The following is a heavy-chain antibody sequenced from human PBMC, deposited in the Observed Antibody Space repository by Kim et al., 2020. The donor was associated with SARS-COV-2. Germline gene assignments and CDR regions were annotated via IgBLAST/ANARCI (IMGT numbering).Heavy chain of an antibody. V-gene: IGHV4-59*13. D-gene: IGHD2-2*01. CDR2: IFNSGST. CDR1: GGSISSYY. Sequence: SETLSLTCTVSGGSISSYYWSWIRQPPGKGLEWIGYIFNSGSTNYNPSLKSRVTISVDTSKNQFSLKLTSVTAADTAVYFCARGVPAAKGPVDYYYYYGMKAWGQGTTVTVSS. CDR3: ARGVPAAKGPVDYYYYYGMKA. J-gene: IGHJ6*02.